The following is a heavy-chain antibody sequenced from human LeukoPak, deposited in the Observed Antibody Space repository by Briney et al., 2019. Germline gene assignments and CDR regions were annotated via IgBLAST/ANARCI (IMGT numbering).Heavy chain of an antibody. CDR2: TYYSGST. CDR3: ASYLRGSYFDY. Sequence: SETLSLTCIVSGGSISSSDYYWGWIRQPPGKGLEWIATTYYSGSTYYSPSLKSRVTISVDTFKNQFSLRLTSVTAADTAVYYCASYLRGSYFDYWGQGTLVTVSS. J-gene: IGHJ4*02. V-gene: IGHV4-39*01. CDR1: GGSISSSDYY. D-gene: IGHD3-16*01.